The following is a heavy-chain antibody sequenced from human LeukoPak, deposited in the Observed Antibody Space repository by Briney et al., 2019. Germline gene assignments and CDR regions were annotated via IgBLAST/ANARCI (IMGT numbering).Heavy chain of an antibody. J-gene: IGHJ6*02. V-gene: IGHV3-23*01. Sequence: GGSLRLSCTASGITLSTYAMSYAVNWVRQTPGKGLEWVAAISGSGRSTYYADSVKGRFTISRDNSKNTLYLQMDSLRAEDTAVYYCAKDKGWGYSAYDCYGMDVWGQGTTVTVSS. CDR1: GITLSTYA. D-gene: IGHD1-26*01. CDR3: AKDKGWGYSAYDCYGMDV. CDR2: ISGSGRST.